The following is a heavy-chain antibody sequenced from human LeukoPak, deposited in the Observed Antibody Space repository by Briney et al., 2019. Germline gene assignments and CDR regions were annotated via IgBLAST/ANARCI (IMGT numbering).Heavy chain of an antibody. J-gene: IGHJ4*02. CDR1: GFTVSSNY. Sequence: PGGSLRLSRAASGFTVSSNYMSWVRQAPGKGLEWVSVIYSGGSTYYADSVKGRFTISRDNSKNTLYLQMNSLRAEDTAVYYCAKGFLGGAATMIADYWGQGTLVTVSS. CDR2: IYSGGST. CDR3: AKGFLGGAATMIADY. V-gene: IGHV3-66*01. D-gene: IGHD3-22*01.